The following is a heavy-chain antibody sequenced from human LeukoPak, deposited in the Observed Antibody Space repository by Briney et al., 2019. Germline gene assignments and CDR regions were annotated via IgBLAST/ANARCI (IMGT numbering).Heavy chain of an antibody. CDR3: ARVHYDSSGYVY. CDR2: INPNSGGT. CDR1: GYTFTGYY. J-gene: IGHJ4*02. V-gene: IGHV1-2*06. D-gene: IGHD3-22*01. Sequence: ASVKVSCKASGYTFTGYYMHWVRQAPGQGLEWMGRINPNSGGTNYAQKFQGRVTITRDTSASTAYMELSSLRSEDTAVYYCARVHYDSSGYVYWGQGTLVTVSS.